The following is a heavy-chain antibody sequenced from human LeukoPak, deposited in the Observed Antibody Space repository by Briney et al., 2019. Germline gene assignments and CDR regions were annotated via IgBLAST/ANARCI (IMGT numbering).Heavy chain of an antibody. D-gene: IGHD6-19*01. Sequence: SQTLSLTCDISGDSVSSINGAWNWIWQSPSRGLEWLGRTYYRSKWYNEYAESMKGRMTITPDTSNNRFSLQLNSVTPDDTAVYYCARDLANTGWYTFDYWGQGTLVTVSS. CDR2: TYYRSKWYN. CDR1: GDSVSSINGA. CDR3: ARDLANTGWYTFDY. J-gene: IGHJ4*02. V-gene: IGHV6-1*01.